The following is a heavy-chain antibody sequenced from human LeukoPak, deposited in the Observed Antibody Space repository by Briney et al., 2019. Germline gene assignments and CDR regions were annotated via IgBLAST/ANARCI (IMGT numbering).Heavy chain of an antibody. CDR1: GGSISSSSYY. CDR3: ARVGYDYIWGSYRDDAFDI. V-gene: IGHV4-39*01. Sequence: SETLSLTCTVSGGSISSSSYYWGWIRQPPGKGLEWIGSIYYSGSTYYNPSLKSRVTISVDTSKNQFSLTLSSVTAADTAVYYCARVGYDYIWGSYRDDAFDIWGQGTMVTVSP. CDR2: IYYSGST. D-gene: IGHD3-16*02. J-gene: IGHJ3*02.